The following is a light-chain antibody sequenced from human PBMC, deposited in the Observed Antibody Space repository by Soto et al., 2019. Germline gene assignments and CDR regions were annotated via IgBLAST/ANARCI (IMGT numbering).Light chain of an antibody. V-gene: IGLV2-14*01. CDR2: EVS. Sequence: QSALTQPASVSGSPGQSITISCTGTSSDVGGYNFVSWYQQHPGKAPKLMIYEVSNRPSGVSNRFSGSQSGNTASLTISGLQAEYEADYYCSSYTTSSTLVFGTGTKLTVL. J-gene: IGLJ1*01. CDR1: SSDVGGYNF. CDR3: SSYTTSSTLV.